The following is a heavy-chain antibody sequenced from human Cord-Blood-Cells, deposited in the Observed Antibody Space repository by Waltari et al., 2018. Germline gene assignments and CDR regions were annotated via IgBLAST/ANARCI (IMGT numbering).Heavy chain of an antibody. V-gene: IGHV3-30*18. D-gene: IGHD3-16*01. CDR2: ISYDGSNK. CDR3: AKDLRSYFDY. J-gene: IGHJ4*02. Sequence: QVQLVESGGGVVQPGRSLRLSCAASGFTFSSYGMHWVRQAPGKGLEWVAVISYDGSNKYYAGSVKGRFTISRDNSKNTLYLQMNSLRAEDTAVYYCAKDLRSYFDYWGQGTLVTVSS. CDR1: GFTFSSYG.